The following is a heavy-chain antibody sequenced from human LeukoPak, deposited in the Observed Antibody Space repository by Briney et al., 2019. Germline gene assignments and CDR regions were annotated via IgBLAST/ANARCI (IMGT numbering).Heavy chain of an antibody. J-gene: IGHJ4*02. CDR1: GFTFNRNN. V-gene: IGHV3-48*01. CDR3: ARETILAVAGDF. D-gene: IGHD6-19*01. Sequence: GGSLRLSCAASGFTFNRNNMNWVRQAPGKGLEWVSYISSTSITMYYVDSVKGRFTISRDNAKNSLYLQMNSLRADDTAVYYCARETILAVAGDFWGQGTLVTVSS. CDR2: ISSTSITM.